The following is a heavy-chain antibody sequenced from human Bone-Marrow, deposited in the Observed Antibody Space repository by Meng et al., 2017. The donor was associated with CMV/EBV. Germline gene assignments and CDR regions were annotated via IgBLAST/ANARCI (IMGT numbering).Heavy chain of an antibody. D-gene: IGHD2/OR15-2a*01. J-gene: IGHJ2*01. Sequence: GESLKISCAASGFTFRNYAMSWVRQAPGKGLEWVSVIHNGGSATYYADSVKGRFTISRHDSKNTLYLQMNSLRAEDTAVYYCARDTISMLIGAYLDLWGRGTLVTVSS. CDR3: ARDTISMLIGAYLDL. CDR1: GFTFRNYA. CDR2: IHNGGSAT. V-gene: IGHV3-23*03.